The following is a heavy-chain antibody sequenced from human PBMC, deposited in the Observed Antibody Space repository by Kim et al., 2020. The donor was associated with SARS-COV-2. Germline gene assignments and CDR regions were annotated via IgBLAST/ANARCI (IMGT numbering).Heavy chain of an antibody. CDR2: IYPGDSDT. CDR1: GYSFSNYW. CDR3: ARRVNSGFDQGYYFEN. V-gene: IGHV5-51*01. J-gene: IGHJ4*02. D-gene: IGHD5-12*01. Sequence: GESLKISCQGSGYSFSNYWIGWVRQMPGKGLEWMGMIYPGDSDTRYSPSFKGQVTISADKSINTAYLQWSSLKASDTAMYYCARRVNSGFDQGYYFENWGQGTLVTVSS.